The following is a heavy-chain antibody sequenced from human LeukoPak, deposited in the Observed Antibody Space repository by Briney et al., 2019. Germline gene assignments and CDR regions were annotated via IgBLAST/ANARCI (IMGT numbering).Heavy chain of an antibody. CDR1: GYTFTSYG. Sequence: ASVKVSCKASGYTFTSYGISWVRQAPGQGLEWMGWIGAYNGNTNYAQKLQGRVTMTTDTSTSTAYMELRSLRSDDTAVYYCARSPPSSSWYDWYFDLWGRGTLVTVSS. V-gene: IGHV1-18*01. CDR3: ARSPPSSSWYDWYFDL. D-gene: IGHD6-13*01. CDR2: IGAYNGNT. J-gene: IGHJ2*01.